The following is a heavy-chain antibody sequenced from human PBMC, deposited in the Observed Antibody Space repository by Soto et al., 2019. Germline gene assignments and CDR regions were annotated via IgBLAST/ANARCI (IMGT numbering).Heavy chain of an antibody. D-gene: IGHD6-19*01. Sequence: QVQLVESGGGVVQPGRSLRLSCAASGFTFSNYGMHWVRQAPGKGLEWVAVIWFDGSNKYYIESVKGRFTISRDNPKSTLYLQMNSLGAEDTAVYYCVRGIYSSGYHHFDYWGQGTLVTVSS. J-gene: IGHJ4*02. CDR1: GFTFSNYG. CDR3: VRGIYSSGYHHFDY. V-gene: IGHV3-33*01. CDR2: IWFDGSNK.